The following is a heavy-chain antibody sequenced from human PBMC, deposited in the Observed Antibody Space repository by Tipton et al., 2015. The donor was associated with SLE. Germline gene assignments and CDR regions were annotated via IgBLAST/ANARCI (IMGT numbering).Heavy chain of an antibody. CDR1: GGSISSSSYY. J-gene: IGHJ3*02. V-gene: IGHV4-39*01. CDR2: IYYSGST. D-gene: IGHD3-10*01. Sequence: LRLSCTVSGGSISSSSYYWGWIRQPPGKGLEWIGSIYYSGSTYYNPSLKSRVTISVDTSKNQFSLKLNSVTAADTAVYYCASLYGSGSGYAFDIWGQGTMVTVSS. CDR3: ASLYGSGSGYAFDI.